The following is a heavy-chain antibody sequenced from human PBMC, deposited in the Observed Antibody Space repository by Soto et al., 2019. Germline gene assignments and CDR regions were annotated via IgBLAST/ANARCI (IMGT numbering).Heavy chain of an antibody. Sequence: SETLSLTCTVSGGSISSGGYYWSWIRQHPGKGLEWIGYIYYSGSTYYNPSLKSRVTISVDTSKNQFSLKLSSVTAADTAVYYCARDQKAHGYNPITKYYYYYGMDVWGQGTTVTVSS. CDR2: IYYSGST. J-gene: IGHJ6*02. CDR3: ARDQKAHGYNPITKYYYYYGMDV. CDR1: GGSISSGGYY. D-gene: IGHD1-1*01. V-gene: IGHV4-31*03.